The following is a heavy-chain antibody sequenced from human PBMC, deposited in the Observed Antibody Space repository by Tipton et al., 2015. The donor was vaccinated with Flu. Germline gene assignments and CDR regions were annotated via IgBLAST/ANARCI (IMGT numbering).Heavy chain of an antibody. D-gene: IGHD1-26*01. J-gene: IGHJ3*01. CDR1: GITLSSFE. Sequence: GSLRLSCAASGITLSSFEMHWVRQAPGEGLEWVSYISSSGRTIFYADSVKGRFTISRDNARSSLYLQMNSLRAEDTAVYYCASLRGSGSYSRYAFDFWGQGTMVTVSS. V-gene: IGHV3-48*03. CDR2: ISSSGRTI. CDR3: ASLRGSGSYSRYAFDF.